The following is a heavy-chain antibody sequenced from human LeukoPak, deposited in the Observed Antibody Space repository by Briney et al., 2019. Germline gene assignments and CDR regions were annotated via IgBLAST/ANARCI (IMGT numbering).Heavy chain of an antibody. Sequence: PGGSLRLSCEASGFTFSSYSMNWARQAPGKGLEWISYTSTSTTTIYYANSVKGRFTISRDNAKKSLYLQMNSLRVEDTGVYYCASWGEGALDNWGQGTLVTVSS. CDR3: ASWGEGALDN. CDR1: GFTFSSYS. CDR2: TSTSTTTI. V-gene: IGHV3-48*01. D-gene: IGHD1-26*01. J-gene: IGHJ4*02.